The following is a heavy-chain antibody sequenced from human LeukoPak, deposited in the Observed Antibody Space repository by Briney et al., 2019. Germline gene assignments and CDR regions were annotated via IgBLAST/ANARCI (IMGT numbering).Heavy chain of an antibody. J-gene: IGHJ4*02. CDR3: ARDLGGVIVVVPAAPDY. Sequence: GGSLRLSCAASGFSFCSYAMHRVPQAPGKGREWVSVISYDGSNKYYADSVKSRFTISRDNSKNTLYLQMNSMRAEDKAVYYCARDLGGVIVVVPAAPDYWGEGTLVTVSS. CDR2: ISYDGSNK. CDR1: GFSFCSYA. V-gene: IGHV3-30*04. D-gene: IGHD2-2*01.